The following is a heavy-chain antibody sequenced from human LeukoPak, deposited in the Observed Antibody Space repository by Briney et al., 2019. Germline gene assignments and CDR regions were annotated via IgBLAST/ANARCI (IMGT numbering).Heavy chain of an antibody. V-gene: IGHV4-30-2*01. J-gene: IGHJ4*02. CDR3: ARDTFWSGYPRAFDY. D-gene: IGHD3-3*01. CDR2: IYHSGST. Sequence: PSETLSLTCTVSGGSISSGGYYWSWIRQPPGKGLEWIGYIYHSGSTYYNPSLKSRVTISVNRSKNQFTLKLSSVTAADTAVYYCARDTFWSGYPRAFDYWGQGTLVTVSS. CDR1: GGSISSGGYY.